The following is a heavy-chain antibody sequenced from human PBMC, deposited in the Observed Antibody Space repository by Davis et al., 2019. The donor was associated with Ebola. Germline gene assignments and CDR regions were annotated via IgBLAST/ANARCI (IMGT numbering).Heavy chain of an antibody. J-gene: IGHJ6*02. CDR1: GFPFSSYS. D-gene: IGHD3-10*01. V-gene: IGHV3-48*01. CDR3: ARTGVLWFGELLVYYYGMDV. CDR2: ISSSSDSM. Sequence: GESLKISCVASGFPFSSYSMNWVRQAPGKGLEWISYISSSSDSMKFADSVKGRFTISRDNARNSLYLQMDSLRAEDTAVYYCARTGVLWFGELLVYYYGMDVWGQGTTVTVSS.